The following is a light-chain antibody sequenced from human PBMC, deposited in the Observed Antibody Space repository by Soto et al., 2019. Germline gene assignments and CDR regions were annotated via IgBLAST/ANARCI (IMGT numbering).Light chain of an antibody. J-gene: IGLJ3*02. CDR3: ETWDSNTRTWV. CDR2: LEGSGSY. Sequence: QPVLTQSSSASASLGSSVKLTCTLSSGHSSYIIAWHQQQPGKAPRYLMKLEGSGSYNKGSGVPDRFSGSSSGADRYLTISSLQFEDAADYYCETWDSNTRTWVFGGGTQLTVL. V-gene: IGLV4-60*02. CDR1: SGHSSYI.